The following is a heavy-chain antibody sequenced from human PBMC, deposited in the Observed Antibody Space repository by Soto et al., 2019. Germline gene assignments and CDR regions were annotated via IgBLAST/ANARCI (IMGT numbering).Heavy chain of an antibody. CDR2: ISSSSSYI. CDR1: GFTFSSYS. Sequence: GGSLRLSCAASGFTFSSYSMNWVRQAPGKGLEWVSSISSSSSYIYYADSVKGRFTISRDNAKNSLYLQMNSLRAEDTAVYYCARDIFPDSSRSRSFDYWGQGTLVTVSS. D-gene: IGHD6-13*01. CDR3: ARDIFPDSSRSRSFDY. V-gene: IGHV3-21*01. J-gene: IGHJ4*02.